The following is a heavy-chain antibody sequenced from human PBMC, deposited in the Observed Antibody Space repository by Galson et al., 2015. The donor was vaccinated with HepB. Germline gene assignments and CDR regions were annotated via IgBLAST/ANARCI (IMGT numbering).Heavy chain of an antibody. CDR3: AKYARGFAHFDY. V-gene: IGHV3-23*01. CDR1: GFTFSSCA. Sequence: SLRLPCAASGFTFSSCAMSWVRQAPGKGLEWVSAISGSGDNSYYADSVQGRFTISRDNSKNTLYLQMHSLRAEDTAVYYCAKYARGFAHFDYWGQATLVTVSS. D-gene: IGHD2-2*01. J-gene: IGHJ4*02. CDR2: ISGSGDNS.